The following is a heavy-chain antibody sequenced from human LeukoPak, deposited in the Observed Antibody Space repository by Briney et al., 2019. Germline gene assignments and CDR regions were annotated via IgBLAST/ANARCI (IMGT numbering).Heavy chain of an antibody. J-gene: IGHJ6*04. CDR1: GGTFSSYA. D-gene: IGHD3-9*01. CDR3: ARDLKVLRYFDWLSQDYYYYGMDV. Sequence: SVKVSCKAYGGTFSSYAISWVRQAPGQGLEWMGGIIPIFGTANYAQKFQGRVTITADKSTSTAYMELSSLRSEDTAVYYCARDLKVLRYFDWLSQDYYYYGMDVWGKGTTVTVSS. CDR2: IIPIFGTA. V-gene: IGHV1-69*06.